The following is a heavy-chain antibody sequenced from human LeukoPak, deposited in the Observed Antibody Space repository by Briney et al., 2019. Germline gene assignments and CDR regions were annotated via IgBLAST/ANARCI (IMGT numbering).Heavy chain of an antibody. Sequence: GASVKVSCKASGYTFTGYYMHWVRQAPGQGLEWMGWINPNSGGTNYAQKFQGRVTMTRDTSISTAYMELSRLRSDGTAVYYCARVRGELAYYFDYWGQGTLVTVSS. D-gene: IGHD3-10*01. V-gene: IGHV1-2*02. J-gene: IGHJ4*02. CDR2: INPNSGGT. CDR3: ARVRGELAYYFDY. CDR1: GYTFTGYY.